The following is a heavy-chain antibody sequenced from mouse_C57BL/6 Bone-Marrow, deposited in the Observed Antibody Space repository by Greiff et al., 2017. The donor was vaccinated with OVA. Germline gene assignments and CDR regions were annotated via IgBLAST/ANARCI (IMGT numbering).Heavy chain of an antibody. V-gene: IGHV6-6*01. J-gene: IGHJ3*01. D-gene: IGHD4-1*01. CDR2: IRNKANNHAT. Sequence: EVHLVESGGGLVQPGGSMKLSCAASGFTFSDAWMDWVRQSPEKGLEWVAEIRNKANNHATYYAESVKGRFTISRDDSKSSVYLQMNSLRAEDTGIYYCTRGLGLAWFAYWGQGTLVTVSA. CDR1: GFTFSDAW. CDR3: TRGLGLAWFAY.